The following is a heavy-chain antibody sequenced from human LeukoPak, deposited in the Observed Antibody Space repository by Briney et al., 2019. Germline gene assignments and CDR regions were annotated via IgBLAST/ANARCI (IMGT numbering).Heavy chain of an antibody. D-gene: IGHD3-22*01. CDR1: GFTFSDYY. V-gene: IGHV3-11*03. Sequence: PGGSLRLSCAASGFTFSDYYMSWIRQAPGKGLEWVSHISGSSTYTKYADSVRGRFTISRDNAKNSPYLQMNSLRAEDTAVYYCARGRYSSGSQYYFDYWGQGILVTVSS. CDR3: ARGRYSSGSQYYFDY. J-gene: IGHJ4*02. CDR2: ISGSSTYT.